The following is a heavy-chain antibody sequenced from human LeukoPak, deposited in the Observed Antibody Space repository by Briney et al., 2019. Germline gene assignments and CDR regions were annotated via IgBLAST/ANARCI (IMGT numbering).Heavy chain of an antibody. CDR3: ASLSIAAAGFDY. J-gene: IGHJ4*02. D-gene: IGHD6-13*01. V-gene: IGHV3-48*03. CDR2: ISSSGSTI. Sequence: GGSLRLSCAASGFTFSSYEMNWVRQAPGKGLEWVSYISSSGSTICYADSVKGRFTISRDNAKNSLYLQMNSLRAEDTAVYYCASLSIAAAGFDYWGQGTLVTVSS. CDR1: GFTFSSYE.